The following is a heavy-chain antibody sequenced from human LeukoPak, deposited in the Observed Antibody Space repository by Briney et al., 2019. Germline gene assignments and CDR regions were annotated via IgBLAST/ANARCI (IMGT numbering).Heavy chain of an antibody. J-gene: IGHJ4*02. D-gene: IGHD4-17*01. CDR1: GYTFTGYY. CDR2: INPNSGGT. V-gene: IGHV1-2*02. Sequence: ASVKVSCKASGYTFTGYYMHWVRQAPGQGLEWMGWINPNSGGTNYAQKFQGRVTMTRDTSISTAYMELSRLRSDDTAVYYCARTPTDYGDYGIYFDYWGQGTLVTVSS. CDR3: ARTPTDYGDYGIYFDY.